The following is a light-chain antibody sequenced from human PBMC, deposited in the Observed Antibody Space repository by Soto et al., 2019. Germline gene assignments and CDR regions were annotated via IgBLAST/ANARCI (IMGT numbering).Light chain of an antibody. J-gene: IGKJ1*01. CDR2: GAS. CDR3: QQYGNSRT. Sequence: EIVLTQSPGTLSLSPGERATLACRASQTISNNYLAWYQQKPGQAPRLLIYGASNRAIGIPDRFSGSGSGTDFTLTISRLEPEDFAVYYCQQYGNSRTFGQGTKVDIK. CDR1: QTISNNY. V-gene: IGKV3-20*01.